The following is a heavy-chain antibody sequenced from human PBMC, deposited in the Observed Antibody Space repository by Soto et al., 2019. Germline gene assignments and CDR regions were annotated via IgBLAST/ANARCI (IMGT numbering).Heavy chain of an antibody. V-gene: IGHV1-18*01. Sequence: ASVKVSWKASGYSFTNYGVSWVRQAPGQGLEWMGWISADNGDTNYAQKLQGRVTMTTDTSTSTAYMELRSLRSDDTAVYYCARDPSRSTFDIWGQGTMVTVSS. CDR3: ARDPSRSTFDI. CDR2: ISADNGDT. J-gene: IGHJ3*02. CDR1: GYSFTNYG.